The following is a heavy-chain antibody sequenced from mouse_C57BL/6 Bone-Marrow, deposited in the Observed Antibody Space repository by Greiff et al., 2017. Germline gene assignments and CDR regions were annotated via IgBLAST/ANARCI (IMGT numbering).Heavy chain of an antibody. CDR2: IDPSDSYT. Sequence: QVQLQQPGAELVMPGASVKLSCKASGYTFTSYWMHWVKQRPGKGLEWIGEIDPSDSYTNYNQKFKGKSTLTVDQSSSTAYMQLSSLTSEDSAVYYCARDYCDYWGQGTTLTVSS. CDR1: GYTFTSYW. CDR3: ARDYCDY. J-gene: IGHJ2*01. V-gene: IGHV1-69*01.